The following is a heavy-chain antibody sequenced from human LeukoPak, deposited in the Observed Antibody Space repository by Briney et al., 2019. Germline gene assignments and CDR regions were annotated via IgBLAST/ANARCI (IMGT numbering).Heavy chain of an antibody. V-gene: IGHV3-30*18. CDR3: AKDQQVGAAAYYFDF. CDR2: IANDGKDK. Sequence: QAGGSLRLSCAASGFTFSRYGLHWVRQAPGKGLEWVAVIANDGKDKKYADSVKGRFSISRDNSKSTLYLQMNSLRAEDTGVYYCAKDQQVGAAAYYFDFWGQGTLVTVPS. D-gene: IGHD6-13*01. CDR1: GFTFSRYG. J-gene: IGHJ4*02.